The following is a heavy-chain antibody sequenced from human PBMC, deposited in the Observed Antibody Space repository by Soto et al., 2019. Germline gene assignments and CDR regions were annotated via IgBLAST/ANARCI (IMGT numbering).Heavy chain of an antibody. V-gene: IGHV1-3*01. Sequence: ASVKVSCKASGYTFTSYAMHWVRQAPGQRLEWMGWINAGNGNTKYSQKFQGRVTITRDTSASTAYMELSSLRSEDTAVYYCARAKRRYCSGGSCYSDYYYGMDVWGQGTTVTVSS. CDR2: INAGNGNT. CDR3: ARAKRRYCSGGSCYSDYYYGMDV. J-gene: IGHJ6*02. D-gene: IGHD2-15*01. CDR1: GYTFTSYA.